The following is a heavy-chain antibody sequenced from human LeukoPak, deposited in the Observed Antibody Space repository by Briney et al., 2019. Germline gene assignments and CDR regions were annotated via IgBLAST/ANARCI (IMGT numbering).Heavy chain of an antibody. CDR3: ARVAMARAFDI. CDR1: GFTFDNYA. J-gene: IGHJ3*02. V-gene: IGHV3-9*01. D-gene: IGHD5-18*01. CDR2: ISWNSGSI. Sequence: HAGGSLRLSCAASGFTFDNYAMHWVRQAPGKGLEWVSGISWNSGSIGYADSVKGRFTISRDNAKNSLYLQMNSLRAEDTAVYYCARVAMARAFDIWGQGTIVTVSS.